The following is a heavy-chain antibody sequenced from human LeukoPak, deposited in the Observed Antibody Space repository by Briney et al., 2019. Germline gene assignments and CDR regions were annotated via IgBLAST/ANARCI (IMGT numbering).Heavy chain of an antibody. V-gene: IGHV3-23*01. CDR3: AKEVPYYDFWSGYPFDY. Sequence: GGSLRLSCAASGFTFSSYAMSWVRQAPGKGLEWVSAISGSGGSTYYADSVKGRFTISRDNSKNTLYLQMNSLRAEDTAVYYCAKEVPYYDFWSGYPFDYWGQGTLVTVSS. CDR1: GFTFSSYA. D-gene: IGHD3-3*01. J-gene: IGHJ4*02. CDR2: ISGSGGST.